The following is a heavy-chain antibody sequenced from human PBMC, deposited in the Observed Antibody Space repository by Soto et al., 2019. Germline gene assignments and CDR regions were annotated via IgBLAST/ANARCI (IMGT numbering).Heavy chain of an antibody. J-gene: IGHJ5*02. Sequence: ASVKVSCKASGYIFSNYAIHWLRQAPGQGLEWMGWINTGNGNTKFSQKFQGRVTITRDTSASTVYMELTSLRSEDTAVYYCARDRSGRNFFDPWGRGTVVTVSS. V-gene: IGHV1-3*04. D-gene: IGHD1-7*01. CDR2: INTGNGNT. CDR1: GYIFSNYA. CDR3: ARDRSGRNFFDP.